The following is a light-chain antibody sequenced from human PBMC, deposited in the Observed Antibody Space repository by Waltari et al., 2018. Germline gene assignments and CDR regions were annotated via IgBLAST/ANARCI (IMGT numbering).Light chain of an antibody. V-gene: IGLV2-23*01. CDR3: CSYANNRPRV. Sequence: QSALTQPASVSGSPGQSITISCTGTSSDVGSYNLAYWYQQHPGKAPKLIIYEGYKRPSGVSNRFSGSKSGDTASLTISGVQAEDEADYYCCSYANNRPRVFGGGTKLTVL. J-gene: IGLJ3*02. CDR2: EGY. CDR1: SSDVGSYNL.